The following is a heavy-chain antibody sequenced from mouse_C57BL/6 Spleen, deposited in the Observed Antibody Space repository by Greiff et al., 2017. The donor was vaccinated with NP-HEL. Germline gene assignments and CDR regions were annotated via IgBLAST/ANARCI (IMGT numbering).Heavy chain of an antibody. CDR1: GFTFSDYG. D-gene: IGHD1-1*01. CDR3: ARQDRIITTVVADY. CDR2: ISSGSSTI. Sequence: EVHLVESGGGLVKPGGSLKLSCAASGFTFSDYGMHWVRQAPEKGLEWVAYISSGSSTIYYADTVKGRFTISRDNAKNTLFLQMTSRRSEDTAMYYCARQDRIITTVVADYWGQGTTLTVSS. V-gene: IGHV5-17*01. J-gene: IGHJ2*01.